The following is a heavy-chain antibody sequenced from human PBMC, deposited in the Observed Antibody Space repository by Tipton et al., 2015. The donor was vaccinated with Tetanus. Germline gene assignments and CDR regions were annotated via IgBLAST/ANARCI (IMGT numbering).Heavy chain of an antibody. CDR2: IYYSGST. V-gene: IGHV4-59*01. CDR1: GGSISSYY. CDR3: ARAQDLWFVFAFDI. Sequence: TLSLTCTVSGGSISSYYWSWIRQPPGKGLEWIGYIYYSGSTNYNPSLKSRVTISVDTSKNQFSLKLSSVTAADTAVYYCARAQDLWFVFAFDIWGQGTMVTVSS. D-gene: IGHD3-10*01. J-gene: IGHJ3*02.